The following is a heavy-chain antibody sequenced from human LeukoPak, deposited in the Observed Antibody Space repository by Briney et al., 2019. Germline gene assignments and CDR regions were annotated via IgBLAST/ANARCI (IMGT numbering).Heavy chain of an antibody. CDR2: IYYSGST. V-gene: IGHV4-59*08. Sequence: SETLSLTCTVSGGSISSYYWSWIRQPPGKGLEWIGYIYYSGSTYYNPSLKSRVTISVDTSKNQFSLKLSSVTAADTAVYYCARLIVVVPAASPSTSDYMDVWGKGTTVTVSS. CDR3: ARLIVVVPAASPSTSDYMDV. D-gene: IGHD2-2*01. J-gene: IGHJ6*03. CDR1: GGSISSYY.